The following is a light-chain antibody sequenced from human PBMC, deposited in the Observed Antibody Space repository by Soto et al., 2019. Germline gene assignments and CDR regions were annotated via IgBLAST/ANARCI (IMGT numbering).Light chain of an antibody. J-gene: IGKJ3*01. CDR2: GAS. V-gene: IGKV3-15*01. Sequence: EIVMTQSPATLSVSPEERATLSCRASQSVRDNLAWYQQKPGQTPRLLVYGASIRATGIQARFSGSGSGTEFTLTISSLQSEDFAVYYCQHYDSWPPLFGPGTKVDI. CDR1: QSVRDN. CDR3: QHYDSWPPL.